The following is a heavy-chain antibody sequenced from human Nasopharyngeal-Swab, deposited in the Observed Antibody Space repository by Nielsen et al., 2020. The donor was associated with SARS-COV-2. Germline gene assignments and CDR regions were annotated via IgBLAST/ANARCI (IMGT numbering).Heavy chain of an antibody. V-gene: IGHV3-73*01. CDR1: GFIFSASA. Sequence: GESLKISCAASGFIFSASAIHWVRQASGKGLEWIGRIGDKDHNYAATYGASVQGRFTISRDDSKNTAFLQMDSLKTEDTALYYCTTDFYFDYWGQGTLVTVSS. CDR3: TTDFYFDY. J-gene: IGHJ4*02. CDR2: IGDKDHNYAA.